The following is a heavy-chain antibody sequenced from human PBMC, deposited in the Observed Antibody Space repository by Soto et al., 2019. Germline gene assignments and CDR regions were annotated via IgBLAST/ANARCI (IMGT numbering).Heavy chain of an antibody. J-gene: IGHJ4*02. CDR1: GGSISSSSYY. D-gene: IGHD3-10*01. CDR2: IYYSGST. Sequence: SETLSLTCTVSGGSISSSSYYWGWIRQPPGKGLEWIGSIYYSGSTYYNPSLKSRVTISVDTSKNQFSLKLSSVTAADTAVYYCARNGELLWFGELRMGEIDYWGQGTLVTVSS. CDR3: ARNGELLWFGELRMGEIDY. V-gene: IGHV4-39*01.